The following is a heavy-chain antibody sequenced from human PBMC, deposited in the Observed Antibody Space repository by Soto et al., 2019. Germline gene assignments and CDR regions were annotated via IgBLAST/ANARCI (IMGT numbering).Heavy chain of an antibody. V-gene: IGHV3-23*01. J-gene: IGHJ4*02. CDR2: ISGSGST. D-gene: IGHD6-13*01. Sequence: GGSLRLSCAASGFTFNNYGINWGLQAPGKGLEWVSGISGSGSTHYADSMKGRFTISRDNSKNMMYLQMNSLRAEDTALYFCAILTGADPGVYSWGQGTLVTVSS. CDR3: AILTGADPGVYS. CDR1: GFTFNNYG.